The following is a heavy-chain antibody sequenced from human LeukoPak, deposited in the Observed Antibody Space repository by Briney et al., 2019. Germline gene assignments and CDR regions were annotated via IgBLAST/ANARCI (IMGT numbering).Heavy chain of an antibody. CDR3: ARGTLHYLSGYYGDY. D-gene: IGHD3-22*01. CDR1: GGSCSGYY. V-gene: IGHV4-34*01. Sequence: PSETLSLTCAVYGGSCSGYYWSWIRQPPGKGLAWIGEINHSGSTNYNPSLKSRVTISVDTSKNQFSLKLSSVTAADTAVYYCARGTLHYLSGYYGDYWGQGTLVTVSS. J-gene: IGHJ4*02. CDR2: INHSGST.